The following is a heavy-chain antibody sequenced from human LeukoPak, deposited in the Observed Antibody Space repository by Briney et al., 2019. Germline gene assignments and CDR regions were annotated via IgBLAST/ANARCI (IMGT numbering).Heavy chain of an antibody. CDR1: GFTFSSYA. V-gene: IGHV3-30*01. CDR2: ISYDGSNK. J-gene: IGHJ4*02. D-gene: IGHD1-7*01. CDR3: ARDARTSDWNYEPGDY. Sequence: PGGSLRLSCAASGFTFSSYAMHWVRRAPGKGLEWVAVISYDGSNKYYADSVKGRFTISRDNSKNTLYLQMNSLRAEDTAVYYCARDARTSDWNYEPGDYWGQGTLVAVSS.